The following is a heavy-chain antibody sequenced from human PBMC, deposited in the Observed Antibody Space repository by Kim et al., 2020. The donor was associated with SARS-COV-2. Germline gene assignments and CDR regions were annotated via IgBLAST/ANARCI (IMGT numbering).Heavy chain of an antibody. CDR2: IDPSDSYT. J-gene: IGHJ5*02. V-gene: IGHV5-10-1*01. CDR1: GYTFNTYW. CDR3: ARLNCTSISTCYSGIWFDP. Sequence: GESLKISCKGSGYTFNTYWISWVRQMPGKGLEWMGRIDPSDSYTNYGPSFQGRVTISVDKSISTAYLHWSSLQASDTAMYYCARLNCTSISTCYSGIWFDPWGQGTLVTVSS. D-gene: IGHD2-2*01.